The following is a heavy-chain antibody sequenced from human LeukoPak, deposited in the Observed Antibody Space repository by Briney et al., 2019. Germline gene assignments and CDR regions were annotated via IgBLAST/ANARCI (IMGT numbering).Heavy chain of an antibody. CDR1: GYTFTSYG. J-gene: IGHJ4*02. D-gene: IGHD3-22*01. V-gene: IGHV1-18*01. CDR3: ARDYNYVPDY. CDR2: ISGHNDNT. Sequence: ASVKVSCKASGYTFTSYGFSWVRQAPGQGLEWMGWISGHNDNTNYAQKFQDRVTMTTDTSTSTAYMELRSLRSDDTAVYYCARDYNYVPDYWGQGTLVTVSS.